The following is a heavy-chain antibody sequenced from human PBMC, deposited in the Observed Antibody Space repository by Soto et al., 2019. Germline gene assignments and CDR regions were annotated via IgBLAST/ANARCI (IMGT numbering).Heavy chain of an antibody. CDR3: ARDESGSGRPWGFDP. V-gene: IGHV4-4*02. CDR2: IYHSGST. Sequence: SETLSLTCAVSGGSISSSNWWSWVRQPPGKGLEWIGEIYHSGSTNYNPSLKSRVTISVDKSKNQFSLKLSSVTAADTAVYYCARDESGSGRPWGFDPWGQGTLVTVSS. D-gene: IGHD3-10*01. J-gene: IGHJ5*02. CDR1: GGSISSSNW.